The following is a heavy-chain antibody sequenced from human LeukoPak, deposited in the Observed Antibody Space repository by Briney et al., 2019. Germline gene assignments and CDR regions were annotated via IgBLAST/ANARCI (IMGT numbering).Heavy chain of an antibody. V-gene: IGHV1-18*01. CDR2: ISAYNGNT. CDR3: ARGRSYRPDY. CDR1: GYTFTSYG. D-gene: IGHD4-11*01. J-gene: IGHJ4*02. Sequence: GASVTVSCKASGYTFTSYGISWVRQAPGQGLEWMGWISAYNGNTNYAQKFQGRVTMTRDMSTSTVYMELSSLRSEDTAVYYCARGRSYRPDYWGQGTLVTVSS.